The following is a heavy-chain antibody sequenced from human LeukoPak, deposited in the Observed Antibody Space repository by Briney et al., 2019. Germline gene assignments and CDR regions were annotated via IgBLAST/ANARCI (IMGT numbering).Heavy chain of an antibody. D-gene: IGHD3-22*01. V-gene: IGHV3-23*01. CDR2: ISGSGGST. CDR1: GFTFSSYW. CDR3: AKDPHDSSGYYEDYFDY. J-gene: IGHJ4*02. Sequence: GGSLRLSCEASGFTFSSYWMSWVRQAPGKGLEWVSAISGSGGSTYYADSVKGRFTISRDNSKNTLYLQMNSLRAEDTAVYYCAKDPHDSSGYYEDYFDYWGRGTLVTVSS.